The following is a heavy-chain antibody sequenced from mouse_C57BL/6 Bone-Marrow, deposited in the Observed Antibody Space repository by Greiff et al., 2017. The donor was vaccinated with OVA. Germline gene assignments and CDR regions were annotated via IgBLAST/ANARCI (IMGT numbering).Heavy chain of an antibody. J-gene: IGHJ2*01. Sequence: EVKLMESEGGLVQPGSSMKLSCTASGFTFSDYYMAWVRQVPEKGLEWVANINYDGSSTYYLDSLKSRFIISRDNAKNILYLQMSSLKSEDTATYYCARYCPYYFDYWGQGTTLTVSS. CDR1: GFTFSDYY. CDR2: INYDGSST. V-gene: IGHV5-16*01. CDR3: ARYCPYYFDY.